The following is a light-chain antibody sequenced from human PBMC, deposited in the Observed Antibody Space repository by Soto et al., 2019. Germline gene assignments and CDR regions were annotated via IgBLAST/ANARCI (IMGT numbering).Light chain of an antibody. Sequence: QSVLTQPASVSGSPGQSITISCTGTSSDVGGYNYVSWYQQHPGKAPKLIIYEVTNRPSGVSNRFSGSKSGNTASLTISGLQAEDGADYYCNSYTTTSSWVFGGGTKLTVL. V-gene: IGLV2-14*01. J-gene: IGLJ3*02. CDR3: NSYTTTSSWV. CDR2: EVT. CDR1: SSDVGGYNY.